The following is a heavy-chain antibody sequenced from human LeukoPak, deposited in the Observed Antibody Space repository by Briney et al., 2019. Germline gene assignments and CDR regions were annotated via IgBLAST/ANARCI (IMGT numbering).Heavy chain of an antibody. Sequence: GGSLRLSCAVTGFNFDDYAMHWVRQAPGRGLEWVSGINWKTGNGIYADSVKGRFTISRDNAKNSLYLQMSSLRAEDTSLYYCTRRAARWQFDLWGRGTLLTVSS. CDR1: GFNFDDYA. D-gene: IGHD5-24*01. J-gene: IGHJ2*01. CDR2: INWKTGNG. CDR3: TRRAARWQFDL. V-gene: IGHV3-9*01.